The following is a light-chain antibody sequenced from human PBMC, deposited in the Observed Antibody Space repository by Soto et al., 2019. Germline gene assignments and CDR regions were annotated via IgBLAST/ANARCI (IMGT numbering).Light chain of an antibody. V-gene: IGLV1-44*01. Sequence: QSVLTQPPSASETPGQRVSISCSGSGSNIGSNTVHWYQQLPGTAPKPLMYNNNQRPSGVPDRFSGSKSGTSASLAISGLQSGDEADYYCAAWDDSLSGDVFGTGTKVTVL. CDR2: NNN. CDR1: GSNIGSNT. CDR3: AAWDDSLSGDV. J-gene: IGLJ1*01.